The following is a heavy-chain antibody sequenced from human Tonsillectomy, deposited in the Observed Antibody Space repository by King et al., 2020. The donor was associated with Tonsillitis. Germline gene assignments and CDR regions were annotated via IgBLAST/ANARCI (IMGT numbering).Heavy chain of an antibody. Sequence: VQLVESGGDLVQPGGSLRLSCAASGFSFSSYEMNWVRQTPGKGLEWLSYITSSGSTVYYADSVKGRFTTSRDNAKNSLYLQMNSLRVEDTAVYYCASSPFNYDNSYWGQGTLVSVSS. CDR1: GFSFSSYE. CDR2: ITSSGSTV. D-gene: IGHD3-22*01. J-gene: IGHJ4*02. CDR3: ASSPFNYDNSY. V-gene: IGHV3-48*03.